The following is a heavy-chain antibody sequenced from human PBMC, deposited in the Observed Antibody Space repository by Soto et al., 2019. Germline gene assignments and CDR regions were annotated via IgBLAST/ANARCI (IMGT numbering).Heavy chain of an antibody. CDR3: ARRGGGYYLDY. J-gene: IGHJ4*02. CDR1: GFTVSSND. D-gene: IGHD2-21*01. V-gene: IGHV3-66*01. CDR2: IYSGGST. Sequence: EVQLVESGGGLVQPGGSLRLSCAASGFTVSSNDMSWVRQAPGKGLEWVSVIYSGGSTYYADSVKGRFTIYRANSQNTLYLQMNRLRAEDTAVYYCARRGGGYYLDYWGQGALVTVSS.